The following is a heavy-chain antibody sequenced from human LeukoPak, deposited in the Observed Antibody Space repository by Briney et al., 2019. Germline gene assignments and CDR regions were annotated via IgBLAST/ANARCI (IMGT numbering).Heavy chain of an antibody. CDR2: ISVSGGST. J-gene: IGHJ4*02. D-gene: IGHD2-2*01. V-gene: IGHV3-23*01. Sequence: GGSLRLSCAASGFTFSSYAMSWVRQAPGKGLEWVSAISVSGGSTYYADSVKGRFTISRDNSKNTLYLQMNSLRAEDTAVYYCAKDYRYCSSTSCLNYFDYWGQGTLV. CDR3: AKDYRYCSSTSCLNYFDY. CDR1: GFTFSSYA.